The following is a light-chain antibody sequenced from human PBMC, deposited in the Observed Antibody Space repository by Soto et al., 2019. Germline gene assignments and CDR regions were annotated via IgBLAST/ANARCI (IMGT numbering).Light chain of an antibody. CDR2: GAS. CDR1: QSVSSTY. CDR3: QHFGDSPIT. Sequence: EIVLTQSPGTLSLSPGERATLSCRASQSVSSTYLAWCQQKPGQAPRILIYGASTRATGIPDRFSGTGSGTDFTLTISRLEPEDFAVYYCQHFGDSPITFGQGTRLEIK. J-gene: IGKJ5*01. V-gene: IGKV3-20*01.